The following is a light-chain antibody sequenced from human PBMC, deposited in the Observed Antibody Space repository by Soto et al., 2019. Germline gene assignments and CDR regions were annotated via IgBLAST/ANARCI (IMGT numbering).Light chain of an antibody. Sequence: EIVSTQSPATLSLSPGERATLSCRASQSVSSYLAWYQQKPGQAPRLLIYDASKRATGIPARFSGSGSGTDFPLTSSSLEPEDSAVYYCQQRSNWPHTFGQGTKLEIK. CDR1: QSVSSY. CDR2: DAS. CDR3: QQRSNWPHT. V-gene: IGKV3-11*01. J-gene: IGKJ2*01.